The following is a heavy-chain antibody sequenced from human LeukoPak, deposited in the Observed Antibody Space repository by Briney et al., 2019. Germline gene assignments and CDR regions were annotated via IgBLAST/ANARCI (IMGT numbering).Heavy chain of an antibody. V-gene: IGHV3-23*01. J-gene: IGHJ4*02. Sequence: GGSLRLSCAASGFTFSSYAMSWVRQAPGKGLEWVSSISGSGGSTHYTDSVKGRFTISRDNSKNTLYLQMNSLRAEDTAVYYCARDSGDYDSSGYLYYFDYWGQGTLVTVSS. CDR3: ARDSGDYDSSGYLYYFDY. CDR2: ISGSGGST. D-gene: IGHD3-22*01. CDR1: GFTFSSYA.